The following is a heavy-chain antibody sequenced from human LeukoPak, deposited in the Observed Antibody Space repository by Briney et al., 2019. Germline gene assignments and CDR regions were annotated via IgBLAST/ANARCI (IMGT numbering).Heavy chain of an antibody. Sequence: PGGSLRLSCAASGFTFTNYAMHWVRQAPGKGLEWVAFIRCDGSLKYYLDSVKGRFTISRDNSQNTLYLQMDSLRAEDTDVYYCAKDPQRYSNGYFVGFDYWGRGTLVTVSS. CDR3: AKDPQRYSNGYFVGFDY. CDR1: GFTFTNYA. V-gene: IGHV3-30*02. CDR2: IRCDGSLK. D-gene: IGHD5-18*01. J-gene: IGHJ4*02.